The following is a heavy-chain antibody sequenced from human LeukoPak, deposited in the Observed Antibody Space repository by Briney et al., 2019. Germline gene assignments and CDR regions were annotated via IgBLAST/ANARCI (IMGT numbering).Heavy chain of an antibody. CDR3: ARHTYGDSQKNWFDP. Sequence: GSLRLACAASGFTFSSYSMSWVRQPPGKGLEWIGEINHSGSTNYNPSLKSRVTISVDTSKNQFYLKLSSVTAADTAVYYCARHTYGDSQKNWFDPWGQGTLVTVSS. D-gene: IGHD4-17*01. CDR2: INHSGST. CDR1: GFTFSSYS. J-gene: IGHJ5*02. V-gene: IGHV4-34*01.